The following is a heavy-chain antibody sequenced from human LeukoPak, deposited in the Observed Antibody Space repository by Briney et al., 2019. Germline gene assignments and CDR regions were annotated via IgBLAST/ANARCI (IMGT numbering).Heavy chain of an antibody. CDR1: GFTFSTYA. J-gene: IGHJ4*02. CDR2: ISRGGGST. Sequence: GGSLRLSCAASGFTFSTYAMSWVRQAPGKGLEWVSTISRGGGSTYYADSVKGRFTISSDNSKNTLYLQMNSLRAEDTAVYYCAKVGIAAAGDWGQGTLVTVSS. CDR3: AKVGIAAAGD. D-gene: IGHD6-13*01. V-gene: IGHV3-23*01.